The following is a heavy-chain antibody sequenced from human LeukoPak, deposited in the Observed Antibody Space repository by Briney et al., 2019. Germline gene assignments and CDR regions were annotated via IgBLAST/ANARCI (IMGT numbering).Heavy chain of an antibody. Sequence: GGSLRLSCAASGFTFSSYGMHWVRQAPGKGLEWVAFIRYDGSNKYYADSVKGRFTISRDNSKNTLYPQMNSLRAEDTAVYYCAKTATPGYYYYYMDVWGKGTTVTVSS. J-gene: IGHJ6*03. CDR2: IRYDGSNK. CDR3: AKTATPGYYYYYMDV. V-gene: IGHV3-30*02. CDR1: GFTFSSYG. D-gene: IGHD2-15*01.